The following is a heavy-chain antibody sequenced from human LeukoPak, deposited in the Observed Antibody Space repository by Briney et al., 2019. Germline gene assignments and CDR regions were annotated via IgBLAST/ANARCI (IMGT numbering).Heavy chain of an antibody. Sequence: SQTLSLTCAISGDSVSSNSAAWNWIRQSPSRGLEWLGRTYYRSKWYNAYAVSVKSRITINPDTSKNQFSLQLNSVTPEDTAVYYCARDWWFRGYDLYYFDYWGQGTLVTVSS. V-gene: IGHV6-1*01. J-gene: IGHJ4*02. D-gene: IGHD5-12*01. CDR3: ARDWWFRGYDLYYFDY. CDR1: GDSVSSNSAA. CDR2: TYYRSKWYN.